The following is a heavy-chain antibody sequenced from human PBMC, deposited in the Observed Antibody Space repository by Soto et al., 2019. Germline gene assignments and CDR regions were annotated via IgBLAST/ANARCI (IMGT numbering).Heavy chain of an antibody. CDR2: IQKAGNKM. CDR3: ARDVSPGSSSLYLDAFDI. V-gene: IGHV3-7*05. J-gene: IGHJ3*02. CDR1: GFSFGSSW. Sequence: EVQLVESGGDLVQPGGSLRLSCAASGFSFGSSWMTWVRQAPGKGLEWVANIQKAGNKMNYLDSVRGRFTVSRDNAKNSLYLEMNSLRAEDTALYYWARDVSPGSSSLYLDAFDIWGQGTMVTVSS. D-gene: IGHD6-13*01.